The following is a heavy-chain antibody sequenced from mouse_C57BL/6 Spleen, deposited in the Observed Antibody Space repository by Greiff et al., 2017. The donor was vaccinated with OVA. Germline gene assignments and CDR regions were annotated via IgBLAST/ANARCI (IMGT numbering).Heavy chain of an antibody. J-gene: IGHJ3*01. CDR3: AREYDGSSPAWFAD. D-gene: IGHD1-1*01. V-gene: IGHV5-4*01. CDR2: ISDGGSYT. CDR1: GFTFSSYA. Sequence: EVKLVESGGGLVKPGGSLKLSCAASGFTFSSYAMSWVRQTPEKRLEWVASISDGGSYTYYPDNVKGRFTISRDNAKNNLYLQMSHLKAEDTAMYYCAREYDGSSPAWFADWGQGTLVTVSA.